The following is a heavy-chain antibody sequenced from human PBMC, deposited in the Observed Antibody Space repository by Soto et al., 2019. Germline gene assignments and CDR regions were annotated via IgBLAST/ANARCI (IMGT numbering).Heavy chain of an antibody. CDR1: GGSFSGYY. Sequence: SETLSLTCAVYGGSFSGYYWSWIRQPPGKGLEWIGEINHSGSTNYNPSLKSRVTISVDTSKNQFSLKLSSVTAADTAVYYCARVGFNWNDDYYGMDVWGQGTTVTV. J-gene: IGHJ6*02. V-gene: IGHV4-34*01. CDR2: INHSGST. D-gene: IGHD1-20*01. CDR3: ARVGFNWNDDYYGMDV.